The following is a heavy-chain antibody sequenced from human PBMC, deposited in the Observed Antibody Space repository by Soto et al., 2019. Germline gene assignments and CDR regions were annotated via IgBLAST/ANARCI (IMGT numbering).Heavy chain of an antibody. Sequence: GGSLRLSCAASGFTFSSYAMSWVRQAPGKWLEWVSAISGSGGSTYYADSVKGRFTISRDNSKNTLYLQMNSLRAEDTAVYYCAKVSSSTGYYYYGMDVWGQGXTVTVYS. CDR3: AKVSSSTGYYYYGMDV. D-gene: IGHD6-6*01. CDR1: GFTFSSYA. J-gene: IGHJ6*02. V-gene: IGHV3-23*01. CDR2: ISGSGGST.